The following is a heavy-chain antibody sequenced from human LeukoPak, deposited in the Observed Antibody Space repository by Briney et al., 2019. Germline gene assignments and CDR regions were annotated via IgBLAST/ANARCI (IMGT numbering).Heavy chain of an antibody. J-gene: IGHJ3*02. CDR1: GGSISSYY. Sequence: SETLSLTCTVSGGSISSYYWSWIRQPPGKGLEWIGYIYYSGSTNYNPSLKSRVTISLDTSKNQFSLKLSSVTAADTAVYYCARYGDGRAFDIWGQGTMVTVSS. CDR2: IYYSGST. V-gene: IGHV4-59*01. D-gene: IGHD4-17*01. CDR3: ARYGDGRAFDI.